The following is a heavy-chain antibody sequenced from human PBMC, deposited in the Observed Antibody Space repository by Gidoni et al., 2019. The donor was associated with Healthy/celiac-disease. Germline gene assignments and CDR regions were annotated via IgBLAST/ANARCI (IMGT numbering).Heavy chain of an antibody. Sequence: EVQLVESGGGLVQPGGSLRLSCAASGFTFSSYEMNWVRQAPGKGLEWVSYISSSGSTIYYADSVKGRFTISRDNAKNSLYLQMNSLRAEDTAVYYCAREMGDIVVVPALSHYFGMDVWGQGTTVTVSS. J-gene: IGHJ6*02. D-gene: IGHD2-2*01. V-gene: IGHV3-48*03. CDR3: AREMGDIVVVPALSHYFGMDV. CDR2: ISSSGSTI. CDR1: GFTFSSYE.